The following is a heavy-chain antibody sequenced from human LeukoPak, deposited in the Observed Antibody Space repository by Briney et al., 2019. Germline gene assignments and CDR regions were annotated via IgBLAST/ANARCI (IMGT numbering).Heavy chain of an antibody. CDR3: ARDLGLRLAPDY. V-gene: IGHV3-7*01. CDR1: GFTFSSYS. Sequence: GGSLRLSCAASGFTFSSYSMSWVRQAPGKGLEWVANIKQDGSEKYYVDSVKGRFTISRDNAKNSLYLQMNSLRAEDTAVYYCARDLGLRLAPDYWGQGTLVTVSS. J-gene: IGHJ4*02. CDR2: IKQDGSEK. D-gene: IGHD1-26*01.